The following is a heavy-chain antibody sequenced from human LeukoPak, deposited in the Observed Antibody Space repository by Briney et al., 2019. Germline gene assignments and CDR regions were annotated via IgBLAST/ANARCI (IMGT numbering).Heavy chain of an antibody. J-gene: IGHJ5*02. V-gene: IGHV1-3*01. CDR1: GYTFTSYA. Sequence: ASVKVSCKASGYTFTSYAMHWVRQAPGQRLEWMGWINAGNGNTKYSQKFQGRVTITRDTSASTAYMELSSLRSEDTAVYYCARAAIAAAGYNWFDPWGQGTLVTVSS. CDR3: ARAAIAAAGYNWFDP. D-gene: IGHD6-13*01. CDR2: INAGNGNT.